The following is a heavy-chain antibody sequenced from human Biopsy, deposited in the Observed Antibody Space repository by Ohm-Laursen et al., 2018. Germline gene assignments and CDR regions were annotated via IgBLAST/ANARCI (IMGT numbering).Heavy chain of an antibody. CDR1: GGSIISYY. CDR2: VYNGGIT. Sequence: PGTLSLTCSVSGGSIISYYWTWIRQPPGKGLEWIGHVYNGGITHYNPSLKSRVTISKDTSKNQFSLQVNSVTAADTAVYYCARTPRDSFWSGSYKRGLWFDPWGQGTLVIVSS. V-gene: IGHV4-59*01. D-gene: IGHD3-3*01. CDR3: ARTPRDSFWSGSYKRGLWFDP. J-gene: IGHJ5*02.